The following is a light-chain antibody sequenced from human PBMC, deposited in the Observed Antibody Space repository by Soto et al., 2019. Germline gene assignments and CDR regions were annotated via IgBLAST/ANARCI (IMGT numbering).Light chain of an antibody. CDR3: SSYREYNNYLV. J-gene: IGLJ1*01. CDR1: ISDIGGYRY. V-gene: IGLV2-8*01. CDR2: DVN. Sequence: QSVLTQPPSASGSPGQSVTISCTGTISDIGGYRYVSWYQQYPGKAPKLIISDVNKRPSGVPDRFSASKSRNTAPLTVSGIQAKDEAEYYCSSYREYNNYLVFGTGTKLTVL.